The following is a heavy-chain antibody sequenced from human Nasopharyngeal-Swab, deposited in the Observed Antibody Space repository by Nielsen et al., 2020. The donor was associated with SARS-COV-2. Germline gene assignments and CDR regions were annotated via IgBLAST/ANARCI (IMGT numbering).Heavy chain of an antibody. CDR2: INHSGST. Sequence: SETLSLTCGVYGGSFSGYYWNWIRQPPGKGLEWIGEINHSGSTYYSPFLKSRVTISVDTSNNQFSLRLSSVTAADTAVYYCARGSHSASSDGEKYYYHGMDVWGQGTTVTVSS. CDR1: GGSFSGYY. V-gene: IGHV4-34*01. D-gene: IGHD6-6*01. CDR3: ARGSHSASSDGEKYYYHGMDV. J-gene: IGHJ6*02.